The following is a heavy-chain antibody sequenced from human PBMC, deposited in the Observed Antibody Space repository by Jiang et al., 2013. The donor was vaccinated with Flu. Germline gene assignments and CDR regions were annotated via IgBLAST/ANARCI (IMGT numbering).Heavy chain of an antibody. CDR2: IYWDDDK. CDR1: GFSLSTSGVG. CDR3: AHSLRYDTSGSYYGIRFDY. V-gene: IGHV2-5*02. D-gene: IGHD3-22*01. J-gene: IGHJ4*02. Sequence: KPTQTLTLTCTFSGFSLSTSGVGVGWIRQPPGKALEWLALIYWDDDKPYSPSLRSRLTITKDTSKNQVVLRMTNMDPVDTATYYCAHSLRYDTSGSYYGIRFDYWGQGTLVTVSS.